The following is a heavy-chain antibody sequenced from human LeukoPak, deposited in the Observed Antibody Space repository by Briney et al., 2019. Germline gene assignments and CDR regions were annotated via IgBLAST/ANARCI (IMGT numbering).Heavy chain of an antibody. V-gene: IGHV3-11*01. Sequence: GGSLRLSCAASGFTFSDYYMSWIRQAPGKGLEWLSYITSSGSTIYYADSVKGRFTISRDNAKNSLYLQMNSLRAEDTAVYYCATDIVGANTHDYWGQGTLVTVSS. CDR1: GFTFSDYY. CDR2: ITSSGSTI. D-gene: IGHD1-26*01. CDR3: ATDIVGANTHDY. J-gene: IGHJ4*02.